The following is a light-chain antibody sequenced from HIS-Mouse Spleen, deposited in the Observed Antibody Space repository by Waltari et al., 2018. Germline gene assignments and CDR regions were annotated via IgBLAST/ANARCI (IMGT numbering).Light chain of an antibody. J-gene: IGLJ2*01. Sequence: SYVLTQPPSVSVAPGKTARITCGGNNIGSKSEHWYQQKPGQAPVLVVYDDSDRPSGIPERFAGPSAGNTATLTVSRVEAGDEADYYCQVWDSSSDHVVFGGGTKLTVL. CDR2: DDS. CDR1: NIGSKS. V-gene: IGLV3-21*03. CDR3: QVWDSSSDHVV.